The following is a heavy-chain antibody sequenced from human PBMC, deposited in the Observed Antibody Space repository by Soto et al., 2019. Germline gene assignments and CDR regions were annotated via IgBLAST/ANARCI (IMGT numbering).Heavy chain of an antibody. CDR3: AKNGQPPYYYYGMDV. Sequence: QGQLVQSGGEVKKPGASVKVSCKASGYTFTRYGISWVRQAPGQGLEWMGWISGYNGDTKYAQKFLGRVTMTVDTSTTTAYMELRSLTSDDRAVYYCAKNGQPPYYYYGMDVWGQGTTVTVSS. J-gene: IGHJ6*02. D-gene: IGHD2-8*01. CDR2: ISGYNGDT. V-gene: IGHV1-18*01. CDR1: GYTFTRYG.